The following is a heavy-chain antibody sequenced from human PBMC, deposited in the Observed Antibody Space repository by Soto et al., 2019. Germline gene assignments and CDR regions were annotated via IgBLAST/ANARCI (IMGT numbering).Heavy chain of an antibody. Sequence: SVKVSCKASGGTFSSYAISWVRQAPGQGREWMGGIIPIFGTANYAQKFQGRVTITADESTSTAYMELSSLRSEDTAVYYCARDRIAAADPEVYYYYYGMDVWGQGTTVTVSS. CDR1: GGTFSSYA. V-gene: IGHV1-69*13. D-gene: IGHD6-13*01. CDR2: IIPIFGTA. CDR3: ARDRIAAADPEVYYYYYGMDV. J-gene: IGHJ6*02.